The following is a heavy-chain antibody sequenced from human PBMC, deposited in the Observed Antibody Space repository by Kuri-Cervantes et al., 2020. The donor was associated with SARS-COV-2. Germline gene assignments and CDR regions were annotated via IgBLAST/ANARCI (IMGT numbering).Heavy chain of an antibody. Sequence: SETLSLTCTVAGSSLTSGYDGGWIRQPPGKGLEGIGSIYHSGSTYYNPSLKSRVTISVDTSKNQFSRRLSSVTAADTAVYYCARDRYFYDSKGGGPPDYWGQGTLVTVSS. J-gene: IGHJ4*02. CDR3: ARDRYFYDSKGGGPPDY. D-gene: IGHD3-22*01. CDR1: GSSLTSGYD. V-gene: IGHV4-38-2*02. CDR2: IYHSGST.